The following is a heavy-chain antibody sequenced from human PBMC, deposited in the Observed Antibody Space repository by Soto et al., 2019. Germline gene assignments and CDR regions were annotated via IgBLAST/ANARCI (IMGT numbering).Heavy chain of an antibody. V-gene: IGHV4-61*01. J-gene: IGHJ6*02. CDR2: IYYSGST. CDR3: ARDQVTTDYYGMDV. CDR1: GGSVSSGSYY. D-gene: IGHD2-21*02. Sequence: KASETLSLTCTVSGGSVSSGSYYWSWIRQPPGKGLEWIGYIYYSGSTNYNPSLKSRVTISVDTSKNQFSLKLSSVTAADTAVYYCARDQVTTDYYGMDVWGQGTTVTVSS.